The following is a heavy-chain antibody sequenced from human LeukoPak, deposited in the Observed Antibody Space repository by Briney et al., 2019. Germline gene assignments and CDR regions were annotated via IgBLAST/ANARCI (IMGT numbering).Heavy chain of an antibody. CDR1: GGSISSGDYY. Sequence: SETLSLTCTVSGGSISSGDYYWSWIRQPPGKGLEWIGYIYYSGSTYYNPSLKSRVTISVDTSKNQFSLKLSSVTAADTAVYYCARDLWGSRKAFDIWGQGTMVTVSS. D-gene: IGHD3-16*01. CDR3: ARDLWGSRKAFDI. J-gene: IGHJ3*02. V-gene: IGHV4-30-4*01. CDR2: IYYSGST.